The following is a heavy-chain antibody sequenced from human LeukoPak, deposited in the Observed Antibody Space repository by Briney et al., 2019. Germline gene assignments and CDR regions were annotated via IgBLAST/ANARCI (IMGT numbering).Heavy chain of an antibody. CDR3: ARAGMAWEPLDY. V-gene: IGHV4-59*12. J-gene: IGHJ4*02. Sequence: SETLSLTCSVSGDSMRSYSWTWIRQPPGKGPEWIGDIFYSGNTNYNPSLESRVTMSIDTSKNQFSLELSSVTAADTAVYYCARAGMAWEPLDYWGQGTLVTVSS. CDR2: IFYSGNT. CDR1: GDSMRSYS. D-gene: IGHD1-26*01.